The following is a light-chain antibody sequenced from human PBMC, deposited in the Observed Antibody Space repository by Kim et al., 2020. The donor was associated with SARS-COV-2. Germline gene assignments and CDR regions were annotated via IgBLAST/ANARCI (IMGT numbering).Light chain of an antibody. V-gene: IGLV2-14*01. CDR3: ISYTSTDTYV. CDR2: DVS. CDR1: SSDVGGYDY. Sequence: QSVLTQPASVSGSPGQSITISCTGTSSDVGGYDYVSWCQQYPGKAPKLMVYDVSKRPSGVSNRFSGSRSGNTASLTISGLQAEDEADYYCISYTSTDTYVFGTGTKVTVL. J-gene: IGLJ1*01.